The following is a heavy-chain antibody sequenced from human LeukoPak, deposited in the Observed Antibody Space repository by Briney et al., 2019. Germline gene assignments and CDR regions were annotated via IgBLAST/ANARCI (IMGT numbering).Heavy chain of an antibody. CDR2: IYYSGST. V-gene: IGHV4-39*07. D-gene: IGHD6-13*01. J-gene: IGHJ5*02. Sequence: SETLSLTCTVSGGSISSSSYYWGWIRQPPGKGLEWIGSIYYSGSTYYNPSLKGRVTISVDTSKNQFSLKLSSVTAADTAVYYCARCSAASLDNWFDPWGQGTLVTVSS. CDR1: GGSISSSSYY. CDR3: ARCSAASLDNWFDP.